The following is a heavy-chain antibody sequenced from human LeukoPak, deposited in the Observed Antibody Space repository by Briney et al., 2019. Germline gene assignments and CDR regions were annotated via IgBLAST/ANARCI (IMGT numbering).Heavy chain of an antibody. CDR3: ARGALGTYYYGMDV. CDR2: INSDGSST. CDR1: GFTFSSYW. D-gene: IGHD6-13*01. Sequence: GGSLRLSCAASGFTFSSYWMHWVRQAPGKGLVWVSRINSDGSSTSYADSVKGRFTISRDNAKNTLYLQMNSLRAEDTAVYYCARGALGTYYYGMDVWGQGTTVTVSS. V-gene: IGHV3-74*01. J-gene: IGHJ6*02.